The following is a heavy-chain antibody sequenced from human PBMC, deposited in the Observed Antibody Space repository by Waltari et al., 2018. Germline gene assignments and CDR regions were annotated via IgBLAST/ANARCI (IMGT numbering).Heavy chain of an antibody. V-gene: IGHV1-8*03. D-gene: IGHD6-13*01. CDR2: MNPNSGNT. CDR1: GYTFPSYD. Sequence: QVQLVQSGAEVKKPGASVKVSCKASGYTFPSYDINWVRQATGQGLEWMGWMNPNSGNTGYAQKFQGRVTITRNTSISTAYMELSSLRSEDTAVYYCARGSSSSWYYYYYMDVWGKGTTVTISS. CDR3: ARGSSSSWYYYYYMDV. J-gene: IGHJ6*03.